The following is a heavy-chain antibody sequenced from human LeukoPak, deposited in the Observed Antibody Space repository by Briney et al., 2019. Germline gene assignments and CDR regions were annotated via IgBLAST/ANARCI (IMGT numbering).Heavy chain of an antibody. V-gene: IGHV4-4*07. D-gene: IGHD5-12*01. CDR1: GGSISTYY. CDR3: ARVSGYDWESFYDY. J-gene: IGHJ4*02. CDR2: IYATGST. Sequence: PSETLSLTCTVSGGSISTYYWSWIRQPAGKGLEWIGRIYATGSTNYNPSLNSRVTMSVDTSKNQFSLKLSSVTAADTAVYYCARVSGYDWESFYDYWGQGTLVTVSS.